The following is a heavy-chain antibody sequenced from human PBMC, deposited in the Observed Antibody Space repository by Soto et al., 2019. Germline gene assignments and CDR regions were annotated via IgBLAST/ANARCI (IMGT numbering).Heavy chain of an antibody. CDR3: ARVAPEYSSTPRRFDF. CDR2: ISGSGGSI. J-gene: IGHJ4*02. D-gene: IGHD6-13*01. Sequence: PGGSLRLSCAASGFTFSSYAMHWVRQAPGKGLEWVSSISGSGGSIYYAHSVKGRFTISRDKTKNTLDLQMNSLRAEDTAVYHCARVAPEYSSTPRRFDFWGQGTLVTVSS. V-gene: IGHV3-23*01. CDR1: GFTFSSYA.